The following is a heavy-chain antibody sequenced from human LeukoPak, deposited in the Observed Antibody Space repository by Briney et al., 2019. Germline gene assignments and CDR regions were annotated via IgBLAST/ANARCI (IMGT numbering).Heavy chain of an antibody. CDR2: ISSSGSTI. CDR3: AKDRLAYCGGDCAPPGY. CDR1: GFTFSSYE. J-gene: IGHJ4*02. D-gene: IGHD2-21*02. Sequence: GGSLRLSCAASGFTFSSYEMNYVRQAPGKGLECVSYISSSGSTIYYADSVKGRFTISRDNSKNTLYLQMNSLRAEDTAVYYCAKDRLAYCGGDCAPPGYWGQGTLVTVSS. V-gene: IGHV3-48*03.